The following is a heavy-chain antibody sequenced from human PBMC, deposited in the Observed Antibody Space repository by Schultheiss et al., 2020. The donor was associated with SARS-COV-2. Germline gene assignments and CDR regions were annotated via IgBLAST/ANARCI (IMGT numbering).Heavy chain of an antibody. V-gene: IGHV1-2*02. Sequence: ASVKVSCKASGYTFTGYYMHWVRQAPGQGLEWMGWINPNSGGTNYAQKFQGRVTMTRDTSISTAYMELSRLRSEDTAVYYCARYSSSNYNYYYMDVWGKGTTVTVSS. D-gene: IGHD2-15*01. CDR2: INPNSGGT. J-gene: IGHJ6*03. CDR1: GYTFTGYY. CDR3: ARYSSSNYNYYYMDV.